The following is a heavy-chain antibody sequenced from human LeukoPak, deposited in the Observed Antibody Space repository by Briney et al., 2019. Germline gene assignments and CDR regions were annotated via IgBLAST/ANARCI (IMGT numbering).Heavy chain of an antibody. CDR3: ARHGRGYMATPGMDV. CDR1: GDSISSYY. J-gene: IGHJ6*02. Sequence: SETLSLTCTVSGDSISSYYWSWIRRPPGKGLEWIAYLFHSGSTSYNPSLKSRLIISVDTSKNQFSLKLMSVSAADTAVYYCARHGRGYMATPGMDVWGQGTTVTVSS. CDR2: LFHSGST. D-gene: IGHD5-18*01. V-gene: IGHV4-59*08.